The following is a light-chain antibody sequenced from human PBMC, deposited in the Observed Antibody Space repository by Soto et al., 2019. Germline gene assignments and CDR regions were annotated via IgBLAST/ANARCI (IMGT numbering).Light chain of an antibody. V-gene: IGKV1-12*01. J-gene: IGKJ1*01. CDR2: DAS. Sequence: DIEMTQSPSSVSASLGDRVTITCRASQGISSRLAWYQQKPGKAPKLLIYDASTLQSGVPSRFSGSGSGTDFTLTISSLQPEDFATYYCQQANSFPRTFGQGTKVEIK. CDR3: QQANSFPRT. CDR1: QGISSR.